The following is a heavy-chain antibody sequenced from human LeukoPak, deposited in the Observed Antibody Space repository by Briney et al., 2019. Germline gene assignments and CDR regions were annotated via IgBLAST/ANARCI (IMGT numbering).Heavy chain of an antibody. CDR1: GFTLSNYN. V-gene: IGHV3-21*04. D-gene: IGHD3-10*01. CDR3: ARSELGYNYHYMDV. CDR2: ISSSSYI. Sequence: GGSLRLSCAASGFTLSNYNMNWVRQAPGKGLEWVSSISSSSYIYYADSVKGRFTISRDNAKNSLYLQMNSLRAEDTAVYYCARSELGYNYHYMDVWGKGTAITTSS. J-gene: IGHJ6*03.